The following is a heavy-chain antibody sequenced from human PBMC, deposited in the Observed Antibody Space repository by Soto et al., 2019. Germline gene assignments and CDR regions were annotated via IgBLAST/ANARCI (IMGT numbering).Heavy chain of an antibody. CDR3: ARTQWLLRLNGFDP. CDR1: GGSFSGYY. Sequence: PSETLSLTCAVYGGSFSGYYWSRIRQPPGKGLQWIGEINHSGSTNYNPSLKSRVTISVDTSKNQFSLKLSSVTAADTAVYYCARTQWLLRLNGFDPWGQGTLVTVSS. V-gene: IGHV4-34*01. CDR2: INHSGST. D-gene: IGHD3-22*01. J-gene: IGHJ5*02.